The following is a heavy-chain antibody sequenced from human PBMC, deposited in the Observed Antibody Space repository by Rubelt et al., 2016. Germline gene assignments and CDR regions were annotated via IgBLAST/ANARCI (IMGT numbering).Heavy chain of an antibody. V-gene: IGHV4-59*08. CDR3: ARGGYSTFDY. CDR2: IYYSGST. CDR1: GGSISSYY. J-gene: IGHJ4*02. D-gene: IGHD5-12*01. Sequence: QVQLQESGPGLVKPSETLSLTCTVSGGSISSYYWSWIRQPPGKGLEWIGYIYYSGSTNYNPSLKSRVTISVATSKNQFSLKLSSVTAADTAVYYCARGGYSTFDYWGQGTLVTVSS.